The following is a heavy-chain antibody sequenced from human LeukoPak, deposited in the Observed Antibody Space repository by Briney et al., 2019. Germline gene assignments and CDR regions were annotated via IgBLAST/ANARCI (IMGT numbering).Heavy chain of an antibody. Sequence: MTSETLSLTCTVSGYSISRGYYWGWIRQPPGKGLEWIGSIYHSGATYYNPSHKSRLALSLDTSKNQFSLKLSSVTASDTAVYYCARSEGMATITYFDYWGQGTLVTVSS. V-gene: IGHV4-38-2*02. CDR2: IYHSGAT. D-gene: IGHD5-24*01. CDR3: ARSEGMATITYFDY. J-gene: IGHJ4*02. CDR1: GYSISRGYY.